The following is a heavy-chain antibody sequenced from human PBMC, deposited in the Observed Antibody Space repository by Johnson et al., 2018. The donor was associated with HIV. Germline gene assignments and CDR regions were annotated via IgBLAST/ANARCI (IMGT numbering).Heavy chain of an antibody. V-gene: IGHV3-48*03. CDR2: ISSSGSTI. Sequence: VHLVESGGGVVQPGRSLRLSCAASGFTFSSYAMYWVRQAPGKGLEWVSYISSSGSTIYYADSVKGRFTISRDNAKNSLYLQMNSLRAEDTAVYYCARDLRWSYDAFDIWGQGTMVTVAS. J-gene: IGHJ3*02. CDR1: GFTFSSYA. D-gene: IGHD5-24*01. CDR3: ARDLRWSYDAFDI.